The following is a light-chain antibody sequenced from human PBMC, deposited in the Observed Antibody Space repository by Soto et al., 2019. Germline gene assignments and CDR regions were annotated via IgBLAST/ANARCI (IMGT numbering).Light chain of an antibody. CDR3: TSYTKSSTLYV. J-gene: IGLJ1*01. CDR2: DVT. Sequence: QSVLTQPASVSGSPGQSITISCTGTSSDVFGYNYVSWYQQHPGKAPKLIIYDVTNRPSGVSNRFSGSKSGYTASLTISGLQAEDEADYYCTSYTKSSTLYVFGTGTKVPVL. CDR1: SSDVFGYNY. V-gene: IGLV2-14*01.